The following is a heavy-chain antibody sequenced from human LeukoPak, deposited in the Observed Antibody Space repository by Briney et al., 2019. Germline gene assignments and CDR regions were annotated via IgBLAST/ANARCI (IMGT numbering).Heavy chain of an antibody. CDR3: ATRDYGDTTTTPNTTPYYYYGMDV. V-gene: IGHV1-18*01. D-gene: IGHD3-16*01. Sequence: GASVKVSCKASGYTFTSYGISWVRQAPGQGLEWMGWISAYNGNTNYAQKLQGRVTMTTDTSTSTAYMELRSLRSDDTTAYYCATRDYGDTTTTPNTTPYYYYGMDVWGQGTTVTVSS. CDR2: ISAYNGNT. J-gene: IGHJ6*02. CDR1: GYTFTSYG.